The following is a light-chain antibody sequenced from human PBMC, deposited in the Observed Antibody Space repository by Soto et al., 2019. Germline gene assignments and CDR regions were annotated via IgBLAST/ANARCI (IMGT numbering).Light chain of an antibody. CDR2: GAS. V-gene: IGKV3-15*01. J-gene: IGKJ1*01. Sequence: ETVMTQSPATLSVSPGERATLSCRASQSVNSNLAWYQQKLGQAPRVLIYGASTRATGIPDRFSGSGSGTEFILTLSSLQSEDFAVYYCQEYNTWPWTFGQGTKVEIK. CDR1: QSVNSN. CDR3: QEYNTWPWT.